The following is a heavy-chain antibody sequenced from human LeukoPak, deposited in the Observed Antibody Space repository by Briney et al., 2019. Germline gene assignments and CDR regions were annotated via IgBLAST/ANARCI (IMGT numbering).Heavy chain of an antibody. V-gene: IGHV4-38-2*02. CDR1: GYSISSGYL. CDR3: ARGSGDWTYYFDY. J-gene: IGHJ4*02. D-gene: IGHD2-21*02. Sequence: SETLSLTCTVSGYSISSGYLWGWIRQPPGKGLEWIGSTYHGGTTYSNPSLKSRVIISEDTSKNQFSLKLSSVTAADTAMYYCARGSGDWTYYFDYWGQGTLVTVSS. CDR2: TYHGGTT.